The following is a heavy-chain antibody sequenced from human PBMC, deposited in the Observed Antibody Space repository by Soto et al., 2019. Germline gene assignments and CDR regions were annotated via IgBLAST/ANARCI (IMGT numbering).Heavy chain of an antibody. J-gene: IGHJ6*03. D-gene: IGHD5-12*01. CDR1: GGSYSSYT. CDR3: ARDSGSGYDSGPDYYYYYMDV. CDR2: IIPILGIA. V-gene: IGHV1-69*04. Sequence: PVKLSRKASGGSYSSYTISRVRQAPGQGLEWMRRIIPILGIANYAQKFQGRVTITADKSTSTAYMELSSLRSEDTAVYYCARDSGSGYDSGPDYYYYYMDVWGKGNTVTVS.